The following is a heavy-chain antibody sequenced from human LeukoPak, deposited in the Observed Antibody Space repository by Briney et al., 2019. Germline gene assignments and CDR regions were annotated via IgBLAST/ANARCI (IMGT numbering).Heavy chain of an antibody. J-gene: IGHJ4*02. V-gene: IGHV1-2*02. Sequence: ASVKVSCKASGYIFTDYYIHWVRQARGQGLEWMGWINPNSGGTNYAQKFQGRVTMTRDTSISTAYMELSRLRSDDTAVYYCARSENYYGSGSYYMSMDYWGQGTLVTVSS. CDR3: ARSENYYGSGSYYMSMDY. CDR2: INPNSGGT. CDR1: GYIFTDYY. D-gene: IGHD3-10*01.